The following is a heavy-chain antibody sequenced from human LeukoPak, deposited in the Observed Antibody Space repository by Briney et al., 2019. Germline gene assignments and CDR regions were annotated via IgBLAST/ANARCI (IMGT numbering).Heavy chain of an antibody. CDR2: INSDGSWT. Sequence: PGGSLRLSCAASGNYWMHWVRQAPGKGLVWVSHINSDGSWTSYADSVKGRFTISKDKAKNTVYLQMNSLRAEDTAVYYCVSFYETYWGRGTLVTVSS. CDR3: VSFYETY. CDR1: GNYW. J-gene: IGHJ4*02. D-gene: IGHD2/OR15-2a*01. V-gene: IGHV3-74*01.